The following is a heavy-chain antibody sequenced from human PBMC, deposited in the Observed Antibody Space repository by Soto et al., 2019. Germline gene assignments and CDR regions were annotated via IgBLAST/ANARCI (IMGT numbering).Heavy chain of an antibody. Sequence: QVQLQESGPGLVKPSETLSLTCTVSGGSISSNDWWSWVRQTPGKGLEWIGEIYHSGSTNYNPSLKSRVTLSLDKSKNHFSLSLNFVTAADTAVYYCARREGDCRGGSCPYYHDWGQGTLVTISS. D-gene: IGHD2-15*01. CDR2: IYHSGST. CDR1: GGSISSNDW. J-gene: IGHJ4*02. CDR3: ARREGDCRGGSCPYYHD. V-gene: IGHV4-4*02.